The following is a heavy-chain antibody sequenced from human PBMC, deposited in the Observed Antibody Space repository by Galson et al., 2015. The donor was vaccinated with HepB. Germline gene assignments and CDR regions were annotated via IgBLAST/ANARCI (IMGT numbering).Heavy chain of an antibody. Sequence: SETLSLTCAVYGGSFSGSYWSWIRQPPGKGLEWIGEINHSGSTNYNPSLKSRVTISVDTSKNQFSLKLSSVTAADTAVYYCASAAMVPNWFDPWGQGTLVTVSS. V-gene: IGHV4-34*01. D-gene: IGHD5-18*01. CDR3: ASAAMVPNWFDP. J-gene: IGHJ5*02. CDR1: GGSFSGSY. CDR2: INHSGST.